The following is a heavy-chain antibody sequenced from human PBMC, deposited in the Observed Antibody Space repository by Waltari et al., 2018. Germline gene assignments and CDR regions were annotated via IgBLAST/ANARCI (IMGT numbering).Heavy chain of an antibody. CDR3: ASVDTAMVKVSRGYSGYVNDY. D-gene: IGHD5-18*01. Sequence: QVQLVQSGAEVKKPGSSVKVSCKPSGGTFRRSATRWVRQAPGQGRAWMGRIIPIFGTANDAQKFQGRVTITADESTSTAYMELSSLRSEDTAVYYCASVDTAMVKVSRGYSGYVNDYWGQGTLVTVSS. CDR2: IIPIFGTA. CDR1: GGTFRRSA. V-gene: IGHV1-69*15. J-gene: IGHJ4*02.